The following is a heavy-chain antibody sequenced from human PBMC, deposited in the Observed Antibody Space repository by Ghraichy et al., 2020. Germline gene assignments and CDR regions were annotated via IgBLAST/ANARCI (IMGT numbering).Heavy chain of an antibody. D-gene: IGHD3-10*01. CDR1: GGSISSSSYY. Sequence: SETLSLTCTVSGGSISSSSYYWGWIRQPPGKGLEWIGSIYYSGSTYYNPSLKSRVTISVDTSKNQFSLKLSSVTAADTAVYYCAPLARESRVRGVMARPPWGQGTLVTVSS. CDR3: APLARESRVRGVMARPP. CDR2: IYYSGST. V-gene: IGHV4-39*01. J-gene: IGHJ5*02.